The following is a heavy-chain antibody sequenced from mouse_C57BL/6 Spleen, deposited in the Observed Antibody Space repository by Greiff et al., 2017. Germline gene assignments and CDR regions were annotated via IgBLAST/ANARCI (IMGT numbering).Heavy chain of an antibody. J-gene: IGHJ4*01. Sequence: VQLVESGPELVKPGASVKICCKASGYAFSSSWMNWVKQRPGKGLEWIGRIYPGDGDTNYNGKFKGKATLTADKSSSTAYMQLSSLTSEDSAVYCCARKEDYYAMDYWCQGTSVTVSP. CDR2: IYPGDGDT. CDR1: GYAFSSSW. CDR3: ARKEDYYAMDY. V-gene: IGHV1-82*01.